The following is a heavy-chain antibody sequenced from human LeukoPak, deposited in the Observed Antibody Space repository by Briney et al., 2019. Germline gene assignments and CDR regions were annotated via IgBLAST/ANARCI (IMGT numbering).Heavy chain of an antibody. Sequence: SETLSLTCTVSGGSISSYYWSWIRQPPGKGLEWIGYIYYGGSTNYNPSLKSRVTISVDTSKNQFSLKLSSVTAADTAVYYCARGPPDYWGQGTLVTVPS. CDR2: IYYGGST. CDR1: GGSISSYY. J-gene: IGHJ4*02. V-gene: IGHV4-59*01. CDR3: ARGPPDY.